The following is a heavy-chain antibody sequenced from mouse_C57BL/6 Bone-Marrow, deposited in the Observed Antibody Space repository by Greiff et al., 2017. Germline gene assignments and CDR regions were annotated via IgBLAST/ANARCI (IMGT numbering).Heavy chain of an antibody. CDR3: ASGEKFYDYPLGFAY. CDR2: ILPGSGST. J-gene: IGHJ3*01. CDR1: GYTFTGYW. V-gene: IGHV1-9*01. Sequence: VKLQESGAELMKPGASVKLSCKATGYTFTGYWIEWVKQRPGHGLEWIGEILPGSGSTNYNEKFKGQATFTVDPSSNTAYMQLSSLTTEDSAIYYCASGEKFYDYPLGFAYWGQGTLVTVSA. D-gene: IGHD1-1*01.